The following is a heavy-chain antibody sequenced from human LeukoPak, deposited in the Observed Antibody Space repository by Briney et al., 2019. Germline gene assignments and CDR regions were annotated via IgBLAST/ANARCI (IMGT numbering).Heavy chain of an antibody. D-gene: IGHD3-10*01. J-gene: IGHJ5*02. V-gene: IGHV1-24*01. Sequence: ASVKVSCKVSGNTLTELSMHWVRQAPGKGLEWMGLFDPEDGETIYAQKFQGRVTITADKSTSTAYMELSSLRSEDTAVYYCARGSITMVRGTIWFDPWGQGTLVTVSS. CDR2: FDPEDGET. CDR3: ARGSITMVRGTIWFDP. CDR1: GNTLTELS.